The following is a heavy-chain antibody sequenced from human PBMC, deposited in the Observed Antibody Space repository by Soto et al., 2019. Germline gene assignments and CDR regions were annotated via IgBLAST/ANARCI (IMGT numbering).Heavy chain of an antibody. V-gene: IGHV1-69*12. J-gene: IGHJ6*02. CDR3: ARDNDRPQLGGNYYYILDV. Sequence: QVQLEQSGAEVKKPGSSVKVSCKASGGTFRTAAISWVRQAPGQGLEWLGGIMPVFRTPDYAQKFQGRVTITADESTNTAYMVLSGLRSDDTAVYYCARDNDRPQLGGNYYYILDVWGQGTTITVSS. CDR2: IMPVFRTP. D-gene: IGHD2-8*01. CDR1: GGTFRTAA.